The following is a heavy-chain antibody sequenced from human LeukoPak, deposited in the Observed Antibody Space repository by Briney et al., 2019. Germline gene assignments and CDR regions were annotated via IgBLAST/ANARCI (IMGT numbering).Heavy chain of an antibody. D-gene: IGHD1-26*01. CDR2: ISSSSSYI. CDR1: GFIFSSFT. J-gene: IGHJ4*02. V-gene: IGHV3-21*01. Sequence: GGSLRLSCAASGFIFSSFTMNWVRQAPGKGLERVSSISSSSSYIYSGDSVQGRFTISRDNAKNSLYLQMNSLRAEDTAVYYCARGSRIVGASPDYWGQGILVTVSS. CDR3: ARGSRIVGASPDY.